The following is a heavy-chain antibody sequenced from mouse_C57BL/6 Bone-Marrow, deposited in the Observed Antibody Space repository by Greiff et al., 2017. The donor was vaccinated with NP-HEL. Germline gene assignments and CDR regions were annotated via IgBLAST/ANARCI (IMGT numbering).Heavy chain of an antibody. D-gene: IGHD2-12*01. V-gene: IGHV10-1*01. CDR2: IRSKSNNYAT. Sequence: EADGGLVQPKGSLKLSCAASGFSFNTYAMNWVRQAPGKGLEWVARIRSKSNNYATYYADSVKDRFTISRDDSESMLYLQMNNLKTEDTAMYYCVRLELVAYWGQGTLVTVSA. J-gene: IGHJ3*01. CDR1: GFSFNTYA. CDR3: VRLELVAY.